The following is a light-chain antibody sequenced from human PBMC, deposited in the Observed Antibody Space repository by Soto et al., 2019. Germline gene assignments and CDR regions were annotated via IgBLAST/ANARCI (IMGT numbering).Light chain of an antibody. J-gene: IGLJ1*01. Sequence: QSALTQPASVSGSPGQSITISCTGTSSDVGKYNYVSWYQHHPGKAPKLIIFEVSNRPSGVSNRFTGSKSGNTASLTISGLRAEDEADYYCNSYTGSSPLYVFGTGTKLTVL. CDR1: SSDVGKYNY. V-gene: IGLV2-14*01. CDR2: EVS. CDR3: NSYTGSSPLYV.